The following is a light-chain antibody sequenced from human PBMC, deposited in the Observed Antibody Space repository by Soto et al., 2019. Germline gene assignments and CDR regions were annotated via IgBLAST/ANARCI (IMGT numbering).Light chain of an antibody. V-gene: IGKV1-39*01. J-gene: IGKJ1*01. CDR1: QSISTS. Sequence: DIHMTQSPCSLGASVCDRVTVSFPATQSISTSLDWFQQRPGKAPKLLIYAASSLHDGVPSRFSGSGSGTDFTLTISRLQPEDFATYYCQQSYSGPRTFGQGTKVDIK. CDR2: AAS. CDR3: QQSYSGPRT.